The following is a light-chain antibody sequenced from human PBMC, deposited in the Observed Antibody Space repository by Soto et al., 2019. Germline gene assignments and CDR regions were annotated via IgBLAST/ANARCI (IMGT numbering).Light chain of an antibody. CDR3: RSYPRSSTLV. Sequence: QSVLTQPASVSGSPGQSITISCTGTSSDVGGYNYVSWYQQHPGKAPKLMIYDVSNRPSGVSNRFSGSKSGNTASLTISGLQAEDEADYYCRSYPRSSTLVFGGGTKVTGL. V-gene: IGLV2-14*01. CDR1: SSDVGGYNY. CDR2: DVS. J-gene: IGLJ2*01.